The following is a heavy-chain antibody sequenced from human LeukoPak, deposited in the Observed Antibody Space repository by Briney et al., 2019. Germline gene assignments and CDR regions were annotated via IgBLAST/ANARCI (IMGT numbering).Heavy chain of an antibody. V-gene: IGHV1-46*01. CDR3: ASHYGDYVNYYGMDV. J-gene: IGHJ6*02. D-gene: IGHD4-17*01. CDR1: GYTFTSYY. CDR2: INPSGGST. Sequence: ASVKVSCKASGYTFTSYYMHWVRQAPGQGLEWMGIINPSGGSTSYAQKFQGRVTMTRDTSTSTVYMELSSLRSEDTAVYYCASHYGDYVNYYGMDVWGQGTTVTVSS.